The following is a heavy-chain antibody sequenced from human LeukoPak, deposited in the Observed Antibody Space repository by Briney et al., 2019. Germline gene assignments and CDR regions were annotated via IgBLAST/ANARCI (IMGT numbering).Heavy chain of an antibody. D-gene: IGHD1-1*01. J-gene: IGHJ4*02. V-gene: IGHV3-7*03. Sequence: GGSLRLSCVASGFTFSSYWMSWVRQAPGKGLEWVANIKPDGSDKDYVDSVKGRFSISRENSRNLLYLQMNVLRAEDTAVYYCGGSGNWNDFWGQGTLVTVSS. CDR3: GGSGNWNDF. CDR1: GFTFSSYW. CDR2: IKPDGSDK.